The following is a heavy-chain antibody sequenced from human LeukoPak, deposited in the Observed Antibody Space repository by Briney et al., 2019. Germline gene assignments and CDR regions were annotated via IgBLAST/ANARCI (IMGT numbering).Heavy chain of an antibody. CDR3: ARAPGVGGGPVAGTNWFDP. D-gene: IGHD6-19*01. CDR2: IYHSGTT. CDR1: GGSMSSYN. Sequence: SETLSLTCTVSGGSMSSYNWSWIRQPPGKGLEWIGYIYHSGTTNYNPSLKSRVTISVDKSKKQFSLKLNSVTAADTAVYYCARAPGVGGGPVAGTNWFDPWGQGTLVTVSS. V-gene: IGHV4-59*01. J-gene: IGHJ5*02.